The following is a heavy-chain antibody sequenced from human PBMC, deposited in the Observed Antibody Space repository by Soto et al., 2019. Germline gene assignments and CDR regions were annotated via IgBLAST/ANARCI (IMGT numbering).Heavy chain of an antibody. CDR2: ISSSSNSI. CDR1: GFTFSRYS. Sequence: PGGSLRLSCAASGFTFSRYSMNWVRQAPGKGLEWVSYISSSSNSIYYADSVKGRFTISRDNAKNSLHLQMNSLRAEDTAVYYCAKDVFIVGGGYQLLLHHWGQGTLVTVS. V-gene: IGHV3-48*01. J-gene: IGHJ5*02. CDR3: AKDVFIVGGGYQLLLHH. D-gene: IGHD2-2*01.